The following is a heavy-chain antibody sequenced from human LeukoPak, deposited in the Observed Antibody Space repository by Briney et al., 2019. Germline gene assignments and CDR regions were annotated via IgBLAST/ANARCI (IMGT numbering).Heavy chain of an antibody. D-gene: IGHD3-22*01. CDR2: INPSGGST. Sequence: ASVKVSCKASGYTFTKYFLYWVRQAPGQGLEWMGIINPSGGSTSYAQKFQGRVTMTRDTSTSTVYMELRSLRSEDTAVYYCARGYYYESSADYPGGDYWGRGTLVTVSS. J-gene: IGHJ4*02. CDR3: ARGYYYESSADYPGGDY. CDR1: GYTFTKYF. V-gene: IGHV1-46*01.